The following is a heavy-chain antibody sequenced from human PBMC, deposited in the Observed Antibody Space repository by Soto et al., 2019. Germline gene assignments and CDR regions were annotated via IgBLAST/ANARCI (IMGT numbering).Heavy chain of an antibody. J-gene: IGHJ2*01. CDR3: AIDPGIETVIDWYFNL. CDR2: ISPNTGGT. Sequence: QVQLVQSGAEVKKPGASVKVSCQASGYTFTDYYLHWVRQAPGQGLEWMGWISPNTGGTKYAENFQGRVTLTRDTSINSAYVELRSMTSDDTAVYYRAIDPGIETVIDWYFNLWGRGTLVTVSS. CDR1: GYTFTDYY. D-gene: IGHD4-4*01. V-gene: IGHV1-2*02.